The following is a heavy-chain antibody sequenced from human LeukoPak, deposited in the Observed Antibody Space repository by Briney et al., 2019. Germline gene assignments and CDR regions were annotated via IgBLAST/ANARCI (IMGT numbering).Heavy chain of an antibody. V-gene: IGHV3-7*01. CDR3: AELGITMIGGV. J-gene: IGHJ6*04. CDR1: GFIFSSYW. D-gene: IGHD3-10*02. CDR2: IKQDGSEK. Sequence: GGSLRLSCGASGFIFSSYWMSWVRQAPGKGLEWVANIKQDGSEKYYVDSVKGRFTISRDNAKNSLYLQMNSLRAEDTAVYYCAELGITMIGGVWGKGTTVTISS.